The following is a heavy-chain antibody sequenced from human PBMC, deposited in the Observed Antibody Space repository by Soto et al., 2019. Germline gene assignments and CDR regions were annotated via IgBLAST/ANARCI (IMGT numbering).Heavy chain of an antibody. CDR2: INHSGSS. CDR3: ARPAVAAVVSAFDY. CDR1: GGSFSGYY. J-gene: IGHJ4*02. D-gene: IGHD6-13*01. Sequence: SETLSLTCAVYGGSFSGYYWSWIRQPPGKGLEWIGEINHSGSSNYNPSLKSRVTISVDTSKNQLSLKLSSVTAADTAAYYCARPAVAAVVSAFDYWGQGTPVTVSS. V-gene: IGHV4-34*01.